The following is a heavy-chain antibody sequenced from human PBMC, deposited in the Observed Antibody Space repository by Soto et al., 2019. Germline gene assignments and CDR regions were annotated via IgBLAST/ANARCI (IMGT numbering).Heavy chain of an antibody. D-gene: IGHD1-26*01. CDR1: GFTFSSYS. CDR3: ARDFAYSGSPFDY. CDR2: ISSSSDYI. V-gene: IGHV3-21*01. J-gene: IGHJ4*02. Sequence: ESGGGLVKPGGSLRLSCAASGFTFSSYSMNWVRQAPGKGLEGISSISSSSDYIYYADSVKGRFTISRDNAKNSLFLQLNSLRVEDTAVYYCARDFAYSGSPFDYWGQGTLVTVSS.